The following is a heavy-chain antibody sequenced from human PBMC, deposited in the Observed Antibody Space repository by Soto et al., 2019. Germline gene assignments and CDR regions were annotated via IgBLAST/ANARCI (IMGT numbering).Heavy chain of an antibody. D-gene: IGHD3-10*01. Sequence: QVQLVQSGAEVKKPGSSVKVSCKASGGTFSSYAISWVRQAPGQGLEWMGGIIPIFGTANYAQKFQGRVTITADESTSTAYMERSSLRSEDTAVYYCARIWFGELYRWFDPWGQGTLVTVSS. J-gene: IGHJ5*02. CDR1: GGTFSSYA. CDR3: ARIWFGELYRWFDP. CDR2: IIPIFGTA. V-gene: IGHV1-69*01.